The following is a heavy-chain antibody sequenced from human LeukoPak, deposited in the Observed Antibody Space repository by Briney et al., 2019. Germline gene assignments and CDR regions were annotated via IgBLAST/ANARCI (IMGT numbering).Heavy chain of an antibody. D-gene: IGHD6-19*01. CDR1: GGSVSSSNYH. CDR2: ISYSGTT. CDR3: ARYSSGWYYFDY. Sequence: SETLSLTCTVSGGSVSSSNYHWSWIRQPPGKGLEWMGYISYSGTTDYNPSLKSRVTISVDTSKNQFSLKLSSVTAADTAVYYCARYSSGWYYFDYWGQGTLVTVSS. V-gene: IGHV4-61*01. J-gene: IGHJ4*02.